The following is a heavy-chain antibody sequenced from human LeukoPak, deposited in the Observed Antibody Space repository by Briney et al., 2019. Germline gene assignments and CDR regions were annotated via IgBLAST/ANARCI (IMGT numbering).Heavy chain of an antibody. D-gene: IGHD2-15*01. J-gene: IGHJ4*02. CDR3: ARHPGDSCYSPIDY. V-gene: IGHV3-30*04. CDR2: ISYDGSNK. Sequence: VQPGGSLRLSCAASGFTFSSYAMHWVRQAPGKGLEWVAVISYDGSNKYYADSVKGRFTISRDNSKNTLYLQMNSLRAEDTAVYYCARHPGDSCYSPIDYWGQGTLVTVSS. CDR1: GFTFSSYA.